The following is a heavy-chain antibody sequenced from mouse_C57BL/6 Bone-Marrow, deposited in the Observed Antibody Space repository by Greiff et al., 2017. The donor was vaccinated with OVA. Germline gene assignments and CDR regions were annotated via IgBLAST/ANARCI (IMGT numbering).Heavy chain of an antibody. J-gene: IGHJ3*01. CDR1: GYAFSSSW. D-gene: IGHD4-1*01. Sequence: QVQLQQSGPELVKPGASVKISCKASGYAFSSSWMNWVKQRPGKGLGWIGRIYPGDGDTNYNGKFKGKATLTADKSSSTAYMQLSSLTSEDSAVYFCAKLTGTGWFAYWGQGTLVTVSA. CDR3: AKLTGTGWFAY. CDR2: IYPGDGDT. V-gene: IGHV1-82*01.